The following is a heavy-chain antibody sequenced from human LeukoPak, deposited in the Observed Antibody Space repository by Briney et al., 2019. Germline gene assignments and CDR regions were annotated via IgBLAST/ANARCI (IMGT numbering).Heavy chain of an antibody. V-gene: IGHV3-48*01. CDR2: ISSSSSTI. CDR3: ARVHGDRSFYYYMDV. J-gene: IGHJ6*03. CDR1: GFTFSSYS. Sequence: PGGSLRLSCAASGFTFSSYSMNWVRQAPGKGLEWVSYISSSSSTIYYADSVKGRFTISTHNSKNTLFLQMNSLRAEDTAVYYCARVHGDRSFYYYMDVWGKGTTVTVSS.